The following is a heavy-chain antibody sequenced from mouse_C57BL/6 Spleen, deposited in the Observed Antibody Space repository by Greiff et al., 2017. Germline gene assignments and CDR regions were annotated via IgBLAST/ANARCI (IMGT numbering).Heavy chain of an antibody. D-gene: IGHD1-1*01. CDR3: ARSDYGSSYFYAMDY. CDR2: IHPNSGST. Sequence: QVQLQQPGAELVKPGASVKLSCKASGYTFTSYWMHWVKQRPGQGLEWIGMIHPNSGSTNYNEKFKSKATLTVDKSSSTAYMQLSSLTSEDSAVYYCARSDYGSSYFYAMDYGGQGTSVTVSS. CDR1: GYTFTSYW. J-gene: IGHJ4*01. V-gene: IGHV1-64*01.